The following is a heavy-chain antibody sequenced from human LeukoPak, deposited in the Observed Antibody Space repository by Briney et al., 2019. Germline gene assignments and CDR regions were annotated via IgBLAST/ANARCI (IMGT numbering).Heavy chain of an antibody. J-gene: IGHJ4*02. V-gene: IGHV3-23*01. CDR2: SRDGGDSA. Sequence: PGGFLRLSCSAYGLTCNSFPKMWLRPAQGQGLVGCPFSRDGGDSAYYADSVKGRFTISKENSKNTLSLQMSSLRRQDTAVYFCAKALGIYYFDHWGQGDLGSVSS. CDR1: GLTCNSFP. D-gene: IGHD1-26*01. CDR3: AKALGIYYFDH.